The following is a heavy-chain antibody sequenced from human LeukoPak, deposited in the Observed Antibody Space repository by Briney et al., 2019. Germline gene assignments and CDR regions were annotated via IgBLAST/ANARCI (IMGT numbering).Heavy chain of an antibody. V-gene: IGHV4-4*07. D-gene: IGHD6-19*01. J-gene: IGHJ3*02. CDR2: IYTSGST. CDR3: ASFSGWYGNAFDI. CDR1: GGSISSYY. Sequence: SSETLSLTCTVSGGSISSYYWSRIRQPAGKGLEWIGRIYTSGSTNYNPSLKSRVTMSVDTSKNQFSLKLSSVTAADTAVYYCASFSGWYGNAFDIWGQGTMVTVSS.